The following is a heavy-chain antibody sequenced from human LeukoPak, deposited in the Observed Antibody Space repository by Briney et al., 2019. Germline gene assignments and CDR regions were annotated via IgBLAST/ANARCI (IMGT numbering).Heavy chain of an antibody. CDR1: GYTFTSYD. V-gene: IGHV1-8*01. Sequence: GASVKVSCKTSGYTFTSYDMNWVRQAAGQGLEWMGWTSPNTGYIYYARKFQGRMTMATNTATRTVYMELSSLRSEDTAVYYCATSRYRSNGVCPFDYWGQGTLVTVSS. CDR3: ATSRYRSNGVCPFDY. CDR2: TSPNTGYI. J-gene: IGHJ4*02. D-gene: IGHD2-8*01.